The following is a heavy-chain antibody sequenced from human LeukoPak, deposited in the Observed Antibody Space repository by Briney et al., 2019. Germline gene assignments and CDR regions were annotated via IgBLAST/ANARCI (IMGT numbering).Heavy chain of an antibody. V-gene: IGHV3-66*01. CDR3: TAGRGVVVPAAMHFDL. Sequence: QTGGSLRLSCAASGFTVSSNYMSWVRQAPGKGLEWVSIIYSGGSTYHADSVKGRFTISRDNSKNTLFLQMNSLRAEDTAVYYCTAGRGVVVPAAMHFDLWGRGTLVTVSS. CDR2: IYSGGST. D-gene: IGHD2-2*01. J-gene: IGHJ2*01. CDR1: GFTVSSNY.